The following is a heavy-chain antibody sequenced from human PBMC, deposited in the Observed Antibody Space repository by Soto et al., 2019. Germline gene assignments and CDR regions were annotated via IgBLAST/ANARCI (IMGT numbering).Heavy chain of an antibody. Sequence: EVQLVESGGGLVQPGGSLRLSCAASGFTFSSYWMHWVRQAPGKGLVWVSRINSDGSSTSYADSVKGRFTISRDNAKNTLYLQMRSLRDEDAAVSYCASGKWYYFDYWGQGTLVTVSS. CDR3: ASGKWYYFDY. CDR2: INSDGSST. J-gene: IGHJ4*02. V-gene: IGHV3-74*01. CDR1: GFTFSSYW. D-gene: IGHD2-8*01.